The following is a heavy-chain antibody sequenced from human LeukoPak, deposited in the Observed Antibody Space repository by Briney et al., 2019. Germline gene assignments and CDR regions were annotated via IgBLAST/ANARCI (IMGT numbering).Heavy chain of an antibody. Sequence: QPGGSLRLSCAASGFTFDDCAMHWVRQAPGKGLEWVSGISWNSGSIGYADSVKGRFTISRDNAKNSLYLQMNSLRAEDTALHYCAKDMSFNSAFDYWGQGTLVTVSS. CDR1: GFTFDDCA. J-gene: IGHJ4*02. CDR3: AKDMSFNSAFDY. CDR2: ISWNSGSI. V-gene: IGHV3-9*01. D-gene: IGHD4-23*01.